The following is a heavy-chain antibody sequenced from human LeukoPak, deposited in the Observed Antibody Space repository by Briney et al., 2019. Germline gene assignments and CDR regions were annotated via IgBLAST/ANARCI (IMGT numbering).Heavy chain of an antibody. CDR1: GFIFDNYW. CDR3: ARLQWPQLRAFDI. V-gene: IGHV3-7*01. D-gene: IGHD5-24*01. Sequence: PGGSLRLSCAASGFIFDNYWMSWVRQAPEKGLEWVANIKQDESAKYYVDSVKGRFTISSDNAKNTLYLQMDSLRDDDTAVYYCARLQWPQLRAFDIWGQGRMVTVCS. CDR2: IKQDESAK. J-gene: IGHJ3*02.